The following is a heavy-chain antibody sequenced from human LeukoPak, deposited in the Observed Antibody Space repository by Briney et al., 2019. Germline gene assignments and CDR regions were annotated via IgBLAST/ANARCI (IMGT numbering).Heavy chain of an antibody. D-gene: IGHD6-19*01. V-gene: IGHV3-53*04. Sequence: GGSLRLSCAASGFTFDAFGMTWVRQAPGKGLEWVSVIYSGGSTYYADSVKGRFTISRHNSKNTLYLQMNSLRAEDTAVYYCARAPEWLIFDYWGQGTLVTVSS. CDR2: IYSGGST. CDR3: ARAPEWLIFDY. CDR1: GFTFDAFG. J-gene: IGHJ4*02.